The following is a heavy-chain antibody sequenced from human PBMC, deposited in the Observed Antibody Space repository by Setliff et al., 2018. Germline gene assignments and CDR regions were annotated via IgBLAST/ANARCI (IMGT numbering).Heavy chain of an antibody. Sequence: SETLSLTCTISGGSINGHYWSWIRQPPGKGLEWIGNIYYTGKTNYNHSLESRVTISVDTSKNQFTLKVNSVTAADTAVYYCARSSPSGDSYGPLDYWGQGTLVTV. V-gene: IGHV4-59*11. CDR2: IYYTGKT. J-gene: IGHJ4*02. CDR3: ARSSPSGDSYGPLDY. CDR1: GGSINGHY. D-gene: IGHD5-18*01.